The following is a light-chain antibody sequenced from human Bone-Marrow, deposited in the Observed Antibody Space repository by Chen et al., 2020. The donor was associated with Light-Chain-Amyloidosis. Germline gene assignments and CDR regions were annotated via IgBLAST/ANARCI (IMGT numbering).Light chain of an antibody. CDR3: EQYGTSPLA. Sequence: EIVLTQSPGTLSLSPGEGANLSCRASQTISSNYLTWYQQKFGQAPRLLIYGSSSRATGIPDRFTGSGSGTDFTLTSNRLETEDFAMYYCEQYGTSPLAFGGWTKVEIK. V-gene: IGKV3-20*01. CDR2: GSS. CDR1: QTISSNY. J-gene: IGKJ4*01.